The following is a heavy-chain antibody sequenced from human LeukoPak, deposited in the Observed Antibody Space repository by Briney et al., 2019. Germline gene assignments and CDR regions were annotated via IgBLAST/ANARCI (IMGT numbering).Heavy chain of an antibody. CDR1: GGTFSSYA. CDR3: ARVRGSGWYQDAFDI. CDR2: IIPIFGTA. J-gene: IGHJ3*02. Sequence: EASVKVSCKASGGTFSSYAISWVRQAPGQGLEWMGGIIPIFGTANYAQKFQGRVTITADESTSTAYMELSSLRSEDTAVYYCARVRGSGWYQDAFDIWGQGTMVTVSS. V-gene: IGHV1-69*13. D-gene: IGHD6-19*01.